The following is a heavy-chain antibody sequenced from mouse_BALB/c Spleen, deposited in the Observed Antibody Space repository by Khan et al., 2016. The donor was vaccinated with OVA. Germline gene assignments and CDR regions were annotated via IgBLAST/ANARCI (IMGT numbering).Heavy chain of an antibody. CDR2: TTSGGSYT. Sequence: EVELVESGGDLVKPGGSLKLSCAASGFTFSSYGMSWVRQTPDKRLEWVATTTSGGSYTYYPDSVKGRFTFSRDNAKNTLYLQMTSLKSEDTAMYYCARLGNSWGQGTLVTVSA. CDR3: ARLGNS. CDR1: GFTFSSYG. V-gene: IGHV5-6*01. D-gene: IGHD2-1*01. J-gene: IGHJ3*01.